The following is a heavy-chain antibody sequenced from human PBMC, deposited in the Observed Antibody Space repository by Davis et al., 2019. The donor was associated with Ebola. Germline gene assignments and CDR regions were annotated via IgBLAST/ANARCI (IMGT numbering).Heavy chain of an antibody. CDR3: ARGTVAGVGY. CDR1: GFTFSDHH. D-gene: IGHD6-19*01. J-gene: IGHJ4*02. CDR2: IRNKANSYTT. Sequence: SCAASGFTFSDHHMDWVRQAPGKGLEWVGRIRNKANSYTTEYAASVKGRFTISRDDSKNSLYLQMNSLKTEDTAVYYCARGTVAGVGYWGQGTLVTVPS. V-gene: IGHV3-72*01.